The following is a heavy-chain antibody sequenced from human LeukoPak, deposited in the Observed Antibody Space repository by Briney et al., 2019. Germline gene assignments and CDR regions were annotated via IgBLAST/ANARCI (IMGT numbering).Heavy chain of an antibody. CDR3: ARRAYFDTSGYSPAAGYFDL. CDR1: GGSIFSSY. Sequence: PSETLSLTCTVSGGSIFSSYWNWIRQPPGRGLEWIGYIYSTGITSHNPSLKSRGTISIATSKNQFSLRLNSVTAADTAFYYCARRAYFDTSGYSPAAGYFDLWGRGTLVTVSS. D-gene: IGHD3-22*01. J-gene: IGHJ2*01. CDR2: IYSTGIT. V-gene: IGHV4-59*08.